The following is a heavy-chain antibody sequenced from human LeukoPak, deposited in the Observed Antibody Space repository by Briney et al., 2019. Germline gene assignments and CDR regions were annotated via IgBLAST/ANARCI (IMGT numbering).Heavy chain of an antibody. V-gene: IGHV4-4*07. Sequence: SETLSLTCTVSGGSISSYYWSWIRQPAGKGLEWIGRIYTSGSTNYNPSLKSRVTMSVDTSKNQFSLKLSSVTAADTAVYYCARDIPYYYDSSGYYSSWWFAPWGQGTLVTVSS. CDR3: ARDIPYYYDSSGYYSSWWFAP. D-gene: IGHD3-22*01. J-gene: IGHJ5*02. CDR2: IYTSGST. CDR1: GGSISSYY.